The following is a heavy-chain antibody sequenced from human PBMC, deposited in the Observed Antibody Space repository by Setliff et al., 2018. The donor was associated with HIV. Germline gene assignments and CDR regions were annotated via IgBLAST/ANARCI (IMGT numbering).Heavy chain of an antibody. Sequence: ASVKVSCKASGYTFTSYGVSWVRQAPGQGLEWMGLIGPSGSSTTYAQKFQGRVTNTADESTSTAYMELSSLRSEDTAVYYCARGGEGMALYPDYWGQGTLVTVSS. J-gene: IGHJ4*02. CDR3: ARGGEGMALYPDY. CDR1: GYTFTSYG. CDR2: IGPSGSST. D-gene: IGHD1-26*01. V-gene: IGHV1-18*01.